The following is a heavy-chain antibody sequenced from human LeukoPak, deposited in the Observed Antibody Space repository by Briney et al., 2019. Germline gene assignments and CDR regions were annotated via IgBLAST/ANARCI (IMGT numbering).Heavy chain of an antibody. CDR1: GYTFTIYG. CDR2: ISAYNGNT. D-gene: IGHD3-3*01. CDR3: ARDYDSWSGYPTGDWFDP. J-gene: IGHJ5*02. V-gene: IGHV1-18*01. Sequence: ASVTVSLKASGYTFTIYGISWVRQAPGQGLEWMGWISAYNGNTNYAQKLQGRVTMTTDTSTSTAYMELRSLRSDDTAVYYCARDYDSWSGYPTGDWFDPWGQGTLVTVSS.